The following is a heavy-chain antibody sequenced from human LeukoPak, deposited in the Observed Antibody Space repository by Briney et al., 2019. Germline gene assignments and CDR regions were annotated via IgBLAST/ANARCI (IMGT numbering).Heavy chain of an antibody. V-gene: IGHV3-7*01. CDR3: ATGGGWYFDY. Sequence: GGSLRLSCAASGFTFSNYWMNWVRQAPGKGLEWVTSIGQDGSENYYVDSVKGRITISRDNAKNSLYLQMNSLRVEETAVYYCATGGGWYFDYWGQGALITASS. CDR2: IGQDGSEN. D-gene: IGHD6-19*01. CDR1: GFTFSNYW. J-gene: IGHJ4*02.